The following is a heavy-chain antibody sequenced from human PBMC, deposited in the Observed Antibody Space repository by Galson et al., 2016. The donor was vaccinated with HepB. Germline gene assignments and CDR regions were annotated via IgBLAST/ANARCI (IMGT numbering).Heavy chain of an antibody. D-gene: IGHD2-2*01. CDR3: TRYCSSTSCYWFGYYYYYGMDV. CDR1: GFTSGDYA. V-gene: IGHV3-49*03. CDR2: IRSTAYGGTT. J-gene: IGHJ6*02. Sequence: SLRLSCAASGFTSGDYAMSWFRQAPGKGLEWVGFIRSTAYGGTTEYAASVKGRFTISSDDSKSIAYLQMNSLKTEDTAVYYCTRYCSSTSCYWFGYYYYYGMDVWGQGTTVTVSS.